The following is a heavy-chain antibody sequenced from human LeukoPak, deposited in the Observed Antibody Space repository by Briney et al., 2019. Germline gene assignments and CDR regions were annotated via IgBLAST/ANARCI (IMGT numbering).Heavy chain of an antibody. CDR3: AREVRGAVDY. J-gene: IGHJ4*02. D-gene: IGHD3-10*01. Sequence: GGSLRLSCAASGFTFSSYGMSWVRQAPGKGLEWVSYIRSSGSTIYYADSVKGRFTISRDNAKNSVYLQVNSLRAEDTAVYYCAREVRGAVDYWGQGTLVTVSS. CDR1: GFTFSSYG. CDR2: IRSSGSTI. V-gene: IGHV3-48*04.